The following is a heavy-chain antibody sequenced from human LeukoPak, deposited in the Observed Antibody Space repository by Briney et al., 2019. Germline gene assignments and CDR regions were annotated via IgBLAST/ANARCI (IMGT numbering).Heavy chain of an antibody. Sequence: KPSETLSLTCTVSGGSISSYYWSWIRQPAGKGLEWIGRIYTSGSTNYNPSLKSRVTMSVDTSKNQSSLKLSSVTAADTAVYYCARDCSGGSCYSAFDYWGQGTLVTVSS. CDR1: GGSISSYY. V-gene: IGHV4-4*07. CDR2: IYTSGST. CDR3: ARDCSGGSCYSAFDY. J-gene: IGHJ4*02. D-gene: IGHD2-15*01.